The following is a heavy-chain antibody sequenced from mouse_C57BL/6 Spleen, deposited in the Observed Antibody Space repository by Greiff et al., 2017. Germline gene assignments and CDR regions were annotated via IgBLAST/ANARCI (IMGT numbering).Heavy chain of an antibody. V-gene: IGHV1-15*01. Sequence: QVQLQQSGAELVRPGASVTLSCKASGYTFTDYEMHWVKQTPVHGLEWIGAIDPATGGTAYNQKFKGKAILTADKSSSTAYMELRSLTSEDSAVYYCTRGRYYAMDYWGQGTSVTVSS. CDR2: IDPATGGT. CDR1: GYTFTDYE. J-gene: IGHJ4*01. CDR3: TRGRYYAMDY.